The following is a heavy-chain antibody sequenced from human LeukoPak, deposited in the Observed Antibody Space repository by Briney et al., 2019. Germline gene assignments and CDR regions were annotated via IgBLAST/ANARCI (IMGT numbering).Heavy chain of an antibody. D-gene: IGHD2-2*01. Sequence: GASVKVSCKASGYTFTSYDINWVRQATGQGLEWMGWMNPNSGNTGYAQKFQGRVTITRNTSISTAYMELSSLRPEDTAVYYCARGTSSWTLYYYYYMDVWGKGTTVTVSS. J-gene: IGHJ6*03. CDR1: GYTFTSYD. V-gene: IGHV1-8*03. CDR2: MNPNSGNT. CDR3: ARGTSSWTLYYYYYMDV.